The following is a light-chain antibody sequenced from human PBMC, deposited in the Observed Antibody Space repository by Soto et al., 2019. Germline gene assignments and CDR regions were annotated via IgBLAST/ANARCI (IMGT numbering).Light chain of an antibody. CDR2: DAS. Sequence: IVMTQSPATLSVSPGERATLSCRASQSVSSNLAWYQQKPGQAPRLLIYDASTRATGIPARFSGSGSGTEFTLTISSLQSGDFAVYYCQQYINWPPEYTFGQGTKVQIK. CDR3: QQYINWPPEYT. J-gene: IGKJ2*01. V-gene: IGKV3-15*01. CDR1: QSVSSN.